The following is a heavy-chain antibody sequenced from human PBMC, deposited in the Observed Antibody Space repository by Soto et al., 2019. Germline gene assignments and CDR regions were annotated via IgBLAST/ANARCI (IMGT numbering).Heavy chain of an antibody. V-gene: IGHV3-33*01. CDR2: IWYDGSNK. CDR3: ARARAVAGDDAFDI. J-gene: IGHJ3*02. Sequence: QVQLVESGGGVVQPGRSLRLSCAASGFTFSSYGMHWVRQAPGKGLEWVAVIWYDGSNKYYADSVKGRFTISRDNSKNTLYLQMNSLRAADTAVYYCARARAVAGDDAFDIWGQGTMVTVSS. CDR1: GFTFSSYG. D-gene: IGHD6-19*01.